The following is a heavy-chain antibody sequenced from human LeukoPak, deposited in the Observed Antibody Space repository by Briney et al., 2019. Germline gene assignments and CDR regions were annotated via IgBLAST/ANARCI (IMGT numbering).Heavy chain of an antibody. Sequence: GESLKVSCKASGYTFTSYGISWVRQAPGQGLEWMGWISAYNGNTNYAQKLQGRVTMTTDTSTSTAYMELRSLRSDDTAVYYCARDVGGRETTWPLGYNWFDPWGQGTLVTVSS. CDR2: ISAYNGNT. CDR1: GYTFTSYG. CDR3: ARDVGGRETTWPLGYNWFDP. V-gene: IGHV1-18*04. D-gene: IGHD1-26*01. J-gene: IGHJ5*02.